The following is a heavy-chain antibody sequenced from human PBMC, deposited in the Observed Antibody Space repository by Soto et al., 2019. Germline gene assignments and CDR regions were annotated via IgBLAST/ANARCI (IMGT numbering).Heavy chain of an antibody. D-gene: IGHD3-3*01. CDR1: GFTFKNYG. CDR3: AKRITTSGYGDYYSYGMDV. CDR2: ISHDGSQR. Sequence: QVQLVESGGGVVQPGRSRRLSCAASGFTFKNYGMFWVRQAPGTGLEWVALISHDGSQRFYADSVKGRFTISRDDSKNTVSLQMNSLRAEDTAIYYCAKRITTSGYGDYYSYGMDVWGQGTTVIVSS. V-gene: IGHV3-30*18. J-gene: IGHJ6*02.